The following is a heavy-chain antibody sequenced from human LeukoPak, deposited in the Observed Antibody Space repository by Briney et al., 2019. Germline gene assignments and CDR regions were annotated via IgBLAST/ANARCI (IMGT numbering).Heavy chain of an antibody. Sequence: SETLSLTCTVSGGSISSYYWSWIRQPPGKGLEWIGYIYYSGSTNYNPSLRSRVTISVDTSKNQFSLKLSSVTAADTAMYYCARLAWGYNEYYFDCWGQGTLVTVSS. V-gene: IGHV4-59*01. CDR2: IYYSGST. CDR1: GGSISSYY. D-gene: IGHD5-24*01. CDR3: ARLAWGYNEYYFDC. J-gene: IGHJ4*02.